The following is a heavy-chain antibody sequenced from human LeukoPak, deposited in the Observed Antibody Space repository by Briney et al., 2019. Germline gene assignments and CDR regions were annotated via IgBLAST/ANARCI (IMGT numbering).Heavy chain of an antibody. CDR3: TTDSAAY. Sequence: KPGGSLRLSCAASGFTFSNAWMTWVRQAPGKGLEWVGRVKRKIDGETTGYAAAVKGRFAISRDDSKNTVYLQMNSLKTEDTALYYCTTDSAAYWGQGTLVTVSS. CDR1: GFTFSNAW. CDR2: VKRKIDGETT. J-gene: IGHJ4*02. V-gene: IGHV3-15*01.